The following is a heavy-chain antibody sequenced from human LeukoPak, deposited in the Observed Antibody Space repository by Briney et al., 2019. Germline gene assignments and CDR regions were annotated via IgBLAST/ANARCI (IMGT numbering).Heavy chain of an antibody. V-gene: IGHV3-72*01. CDR2: IRRGTNGYTT. Sequence: GGSLRLSCAAYAFTFSDYILDWVRQAPGKGLGWVGRIRRGTNGYTTEYPASVKGRFIISRNESKNSLYMQITRLTTEDTSVYHYTRDAVEGGNSAFDTWGQGTLCTVSS. D-gene: IGHD4-23*01. CDR1: AFTFSDYI. CDR3: TRDAVEGGNSAFDT. J-gene: IGHJ3*02.